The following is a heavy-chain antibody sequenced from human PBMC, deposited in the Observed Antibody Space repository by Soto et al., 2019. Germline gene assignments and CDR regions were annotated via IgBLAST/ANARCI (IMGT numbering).Heavy chain of an antibody. CDR2: IFHDGNT. Sequence: KPSETLSLTCAVSGASIGSGGWWSWVRQPPGKGLEWIAEIFHDGNTNYSPSLKSRVTISVDKSQNQFSLNVYSVTAADTAGYYCARHEGWTGPDQWGQGTLVTVSS. CDR3: ARHEGWTGPDQ. J-gene: IGHJ5*02. D-gene: IGHD2-8*02. V-gene: IGHV4-4*02. CDR1: GASIGSGGW.